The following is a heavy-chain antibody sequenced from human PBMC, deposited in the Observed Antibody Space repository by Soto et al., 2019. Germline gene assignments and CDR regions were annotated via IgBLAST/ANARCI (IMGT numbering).Heavy chain of an antibody. CDR1: GGSMSSYF. CDR2: ISDSGST. D-gene: IGHD6-13*01. Sequence: TLSLTCTVSGGSMSSYFWSWIRQPPGRGLEWIGYISDSGSTNYKTSLKSRVTISVDTSKNQFSLKVTSVTAADTAVYYCARGGSSSWYGFYFFDNWGPGTLVTVSS. J-gene: IGHJ4*02. V-gene: IGHV4-59*12. CDR3: ARGGSSSWYGFYFFDN.